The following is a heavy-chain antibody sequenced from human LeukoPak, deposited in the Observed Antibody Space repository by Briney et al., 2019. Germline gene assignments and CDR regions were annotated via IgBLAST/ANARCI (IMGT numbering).Heavy chain of an antibody. CDR1: GGSISSYY. V-gene: IGHV4-4*07. Sequence: SETLSLTCTVSGGSISSYYWSWIRQPAGKGLEWIGRIYTSGSTNYNPSLKSRVTMSVDTSKNQFSLKLSSVTAADTTVYYCARAGSPAADKGTFDYWGQGTLVTVSS. CDR2: IYTSGST. CDR3: ARAGSPAADKGTFDY. J-gene: IGHJ4*02. D-gene: IGHD6-13*01.